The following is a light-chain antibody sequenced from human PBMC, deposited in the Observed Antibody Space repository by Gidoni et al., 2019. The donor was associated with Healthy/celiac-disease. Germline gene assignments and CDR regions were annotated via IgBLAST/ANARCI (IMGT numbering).Light chain of an antibody. CDR2: GAS. CDR3: QQYNNWHPKT. Sequence: EIVMTQSPATLSVSPGERATLSCRASQSVSSNLACYQQKPGQAPRLLIYGASTRATGIPARFSGSGSGTEFTLTISSLQSEDFAVYYCQQYNNWHPKTFGQGTKVEIK. CDR1: QSVSSN. V-gene: IGKV3-15*01. J-gene: IGKJ1*01.